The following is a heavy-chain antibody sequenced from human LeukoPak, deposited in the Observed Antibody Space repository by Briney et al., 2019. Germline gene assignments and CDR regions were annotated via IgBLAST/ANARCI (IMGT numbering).Heavy chain of an antibody. V-gene: IGHV4-59*01. CDR1: GGSISSYY. CDR3: ARAMSYYDSSGYFDY. J-gene: IGHJ4*02. Sequence: SETLSLTCTVSGGSISSYYWSWIRQPPGKGLEGIGYIYYSGSTNYNPSLKSRVTISVDTSKNQFSLKLSSVTAADTAVYYCARAMSYYDSSGYFDYWGQGTLVTVSS. CDR2: IYYSGST. D-gene: IGHD3-22*01.